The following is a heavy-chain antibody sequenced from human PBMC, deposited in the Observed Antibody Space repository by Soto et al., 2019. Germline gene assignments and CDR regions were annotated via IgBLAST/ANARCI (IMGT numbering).Heavy chain of an antibody. V-gene: IGHV3-53*01. Sequence: DVRLVESGGGLIQPGESLRLSCAALGFTVSGKRYVAWVRQAPGKGLEWISALYDVDGTFYADSVKGRFTTSIDSYKTTVYLQMHGLRPDDAAVYYCASWHEREHAYDVWGRGTTVTVSS. J-gene: IGHJ3*01. CDR3: ASWHEREHAYDV. CDR2: LYDVDGT. D-gene: IGHD1-1*01. CDR1: GFTVSGKRY.